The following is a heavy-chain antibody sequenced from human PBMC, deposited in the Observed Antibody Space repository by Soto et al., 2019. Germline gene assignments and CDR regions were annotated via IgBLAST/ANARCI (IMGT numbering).Heavy chain of an antibody. CDR1: GFTFSAYW. J-gene: IGHJ3*02. D-gene: IGHD2-8*02. Sequence: PGGSLRLSCAASGFTFSAYWMTWVRQAPGKGLEWVANIKQDGSERFYMDSVKGRFTISRDNVKNSLFLQMNSLTAGDTAVYYCAKATATGGGAFDICGQGTMVTVSS. V-gene: IGHV3-7*03. CDR3: AKATATGGGAFDI. CDR2: IKQDGSER.